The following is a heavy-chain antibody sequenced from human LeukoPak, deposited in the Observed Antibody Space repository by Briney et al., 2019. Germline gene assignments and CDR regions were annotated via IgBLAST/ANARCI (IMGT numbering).Heavy chain of an antibody. CDR3: ARDGGYSYAMNDY. V-gene: IGHV1-46*01. J-gene: IGHJ4*02. D-gene: IGHD5-18*01. CDR1: GYTFTSYY. Sequence: ASVTVSCKASGYTFTSYYMHWVRQAPGQGLEWVGIINPSGCSTSYAQKFQGRVTMTRDTSTSTVYMELSSLRSEDPAVYYCARDGGYSYAMNDYWGQGTLVTVSS. CDR2: INPSGCST.